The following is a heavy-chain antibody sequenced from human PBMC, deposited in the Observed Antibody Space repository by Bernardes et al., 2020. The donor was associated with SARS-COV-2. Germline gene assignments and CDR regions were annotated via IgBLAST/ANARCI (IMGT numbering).Heavy chain of an antibody. V-gene: IGHV3-33*01. CDR1: GFTFRDYG. Sequence: GGSLRLSCAASGFTFRDYGMHWVRQAPGKGLEWVAVIWFDGRNEFHADSVKGRFAISRDNSKNTLFLQMNSLRVEDTAIYYCARGDYRDNTGYYPGFWGQGTQVTVSS. CDR3: ARGDYRDNTGYYPGF. J-gene: IGHJ4*02. CDR2: IWFDGRNE. D-gene: IGHD3-9*01.